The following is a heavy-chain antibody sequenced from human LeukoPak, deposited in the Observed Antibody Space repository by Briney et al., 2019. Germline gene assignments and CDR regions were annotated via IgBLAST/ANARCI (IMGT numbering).Heavy chain of an antibody. CDR2: ISSSSSTI. V-gene: IGHV3-48*01. D-gene: IGHD5-18*01. J-gene: IGHJ4*02. Sequence: GSLRLSCAASGFTFSSHSMNWVRQAPGKGLEWVSYISSSSSTIYYADSVKGRFTISRGNAKNSLYLQMNSLRAEDTAVYYCARSPVDTAMVRGRSWGQGTLVTVSS. CDR3: ARSPVDTAMVRGRS. CDR1: GFTFSSHS.